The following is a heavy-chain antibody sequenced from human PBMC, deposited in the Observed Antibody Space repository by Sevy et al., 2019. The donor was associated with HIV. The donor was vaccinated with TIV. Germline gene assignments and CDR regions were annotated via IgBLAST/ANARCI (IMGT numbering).Heavy chain of an antibody. D-gene: IGHD3-16*01. V-gene: IGHV4-59*01. J-gene: IGHJ4*02. CDR1: GDSISTYY. CDR2: VYHSGST. CDR3: ARGTLTLTDFDR. Sequence: SETLSLTCFVSGDSISTYYWSWIRQPPGKGLEWIGYVYHSGSTNYNPSLKSRVTISVDTSKNQFSLKLRSVTAADTAVYYCARGTLTLTDFDRWGQGTLVTVSS.